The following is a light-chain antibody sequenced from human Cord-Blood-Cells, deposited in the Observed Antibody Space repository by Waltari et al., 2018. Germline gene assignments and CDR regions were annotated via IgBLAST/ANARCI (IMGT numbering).Light chain of an antibody. CDR3: SSYTSSSTVV. CDR2: DVS. V-gene: IGLV2-14*01. J-gene: IGLJ2*01. CDR1: SSDVGGYNY. Sequence: QSALTQPASVSGSPGQSITLSCTGTSSDVGGYNYVSWYQQHPGKAPKLMIYDVSNRPSGVCNRFSGSKSGNTASLTISGLQAEDEADYYCSSYTSSSTVVFGGGTKLTVL.